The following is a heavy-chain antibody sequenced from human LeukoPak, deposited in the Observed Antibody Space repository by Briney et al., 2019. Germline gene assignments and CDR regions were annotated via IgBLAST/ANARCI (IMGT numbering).Heavy chain of an antibody. CDR3: PRHVHSAPLLVLVVTPPSLPDFDL. D-gene: IGHD3-22*01. CDR2: VYYSGST. Sequence: SDTLSLTRTVSCVSMSSSRYYWGWVRQPPGNVVGWIGSVYYSGSTYYNPSLKSRVPISVDTSTNPFSLQLSSVTAADTPVSYCPRHVHSAPLLVLVVTPPSLPDFDLWGRGPLVTVSS. J-gene: IGHJ2*01. CDR1: CVSMSSSRYY. V-gene: IGHV4-39*01.